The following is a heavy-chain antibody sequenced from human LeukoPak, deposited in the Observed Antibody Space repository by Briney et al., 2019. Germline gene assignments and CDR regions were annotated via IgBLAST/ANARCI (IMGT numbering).Heavy chain of an antibody. D-gene: IGHD4-17*01. J-gene: IGHJ4*02. CDR1: GGSFSGYY. CDR2: INHSGST. CDR3: ARRPDYGDRYYFDY. Sequence: SETLSLTCAVYGGSFSGYYWSWIRQPPGKGLEWIGEINHSGSTNYNPSLKSRVTISVDTSKNQFSLKLSSVTAADTAVYYCARRPDYGDRYYFDYWGQGTLVTVSS. V-gene: IGHV4-34*01.